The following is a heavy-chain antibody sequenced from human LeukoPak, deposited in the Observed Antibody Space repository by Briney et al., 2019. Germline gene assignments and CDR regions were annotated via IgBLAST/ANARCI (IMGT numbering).Heavy chain of an antibody. Sequence: GGSLRLSCAASGFTVSSNYMSWVRQAPGKGLEWVSVIYSGGSTYYADSVKGRFTISRDNAKNSLYLQMNSLRAEDTALYYCAREVVTAMLFDYWGQGTLVTVSS. D-gene: IGHD2-21*02. CDR1: GFTVSSNY. CDR3: AREVVTAMLFDY. V-gene: IGHV3-66*01. J-gene: IGHJ4*02. CDR2: IYSGGST.